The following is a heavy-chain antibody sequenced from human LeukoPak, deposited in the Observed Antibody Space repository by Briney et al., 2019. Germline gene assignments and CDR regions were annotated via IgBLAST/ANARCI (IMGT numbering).Heavy chain of an antibody. CDR2: IMPLFGTA. V-gene: IGHV1-69*05. CDR3: ARDVHGDYGSGWFDP. J-gene: IGHJ5*02. CDR1: GGTFNNSA. D-gene: IGHD4-17*01. Sequence: ASVKVSCKTSGGTFNNSAISWVRQAPGQGLEWLGGIMPLFGTAGYAQKFHGRVTINKDESTRTVYLELTSLTSDDTAVYYCARDVHGDYGSGWFDPWGQGTLVSVSS.